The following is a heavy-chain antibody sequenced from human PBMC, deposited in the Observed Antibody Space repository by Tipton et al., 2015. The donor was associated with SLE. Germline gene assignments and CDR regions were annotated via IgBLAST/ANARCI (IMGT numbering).Heavy chain of an antibody. CDR2: IYYSGST. D-gene: IGHD2-15*01. J-gene: IGHJ5*01. V-gene: IGHV4-59*08. Sequence: TLSLTCTVSGGSISSYYWSWIRQPPGKGLEWIGYIYYSGSTNYNPSLKSRVTISVDTSKNQFSLKLTSVTAADTAVYYCARVALRVWFNRFDSWGQGTLVTVSS. CDR3: ARVALRVWFNRFDS. CDR1: GGSISSYY.